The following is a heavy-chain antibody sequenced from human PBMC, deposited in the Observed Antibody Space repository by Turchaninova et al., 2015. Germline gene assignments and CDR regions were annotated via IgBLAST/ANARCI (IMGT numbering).Heavy chain of an antibody. J-gene: IGHJ3*02. Sequence: QXXXVQXXAEVKXPGAXXKVXXXASVYTITHYVIHRLRQAPGQRLEWMAWINPGNGHAKYSQKFQGTVTITRDTSATTAYMELSSLRSADTAVYFCARGGGNYSNVAFDIWGQGTMVTVSS. V-gene: IGHV1-3*01. CDR2: INPGNGHA. D-gene: IGHD1-26*01. CDR3: ARGGGNYSNVAFDI. CDR1: VYTITHYV.